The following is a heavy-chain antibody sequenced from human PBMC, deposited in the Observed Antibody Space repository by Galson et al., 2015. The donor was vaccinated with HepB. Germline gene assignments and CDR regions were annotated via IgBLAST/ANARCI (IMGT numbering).Heavy chain of an antibody. J-gene: IGHJ4*02. Sequence: GDSLGSGGYYWSWIRQHPGKGLEWIGYTHYSGSTYYNPSLRGRLTISEGMSKNQFSLKLSSVTAADTAIYYCARGSEDNYGSFDYWGQGTLVTVSS. CDR2: THYSGST. CDR3: ARGSEDNYGSFDY. CDR1: GDSLGSGGYY. V-gene: IGHV4-31*02. D-gene: IGHD3-10*01.